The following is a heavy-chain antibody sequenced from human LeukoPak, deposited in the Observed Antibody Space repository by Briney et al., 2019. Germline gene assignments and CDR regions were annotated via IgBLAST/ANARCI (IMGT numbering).Heavy chain of an antibody. J-gene: IGHJ4*02. CDR3: ARALVGYYYDSSGYYYQIFDY. V-gene: IGHV1-2*02. D-gene: IGHD3-22*01. CDR1: GYTFTGYY. CDR2: INPNSGGT. Sequence: ASVKVSCKASGYTFTGYYMHWVRQAPGQGLEWMGWINPNSGGTNYAQKFQGRVTMTRDTSISTAYMELGRLRSDDTAVYYCARALVGYYYDSSGYYYQIFDYWGQGTLVTVSS.